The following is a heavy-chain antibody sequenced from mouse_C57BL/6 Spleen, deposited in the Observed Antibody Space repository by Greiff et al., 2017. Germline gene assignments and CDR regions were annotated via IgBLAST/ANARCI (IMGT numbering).Heavy chain of an antibody. CDR2: IDPENGDT. V-gene: IGHV14-4*01. Sequence: EVKLQESGAELVRPGASVKLSCTASGFNIKDDYMHWVKQRPEQGLEWIGWIDPENGDTEYASKFQGKATITADTSSNTAYLQLSSLTSEDTAVYYCTTYGSSYGYFDYWGQGTTLTVSS. CDR3: TTYGSSYGYFDY. D-gene: IGHD1-1*01. CDR1: GFNIKDDY. J-gene: IGHJ2*01.